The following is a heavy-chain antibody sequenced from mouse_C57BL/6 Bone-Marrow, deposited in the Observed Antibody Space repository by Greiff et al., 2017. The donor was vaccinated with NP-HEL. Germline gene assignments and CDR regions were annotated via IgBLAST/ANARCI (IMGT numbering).Heavy chain of an antibody. CDR3: TTGWFAY. CDR2: IDPENGDT. J-gene: IGHJ3*01. Sequence: EVQLQQSGAELVRPGASVTLSCTASGFNIKDDYMHWVKQRPEHGLEWIGWIDPENGDTEYASKFQGKATITADTSSNTAYLQLSSLTSEDTAVYYCTTGWFAYWGQGTLVTVSA. CDR1: GFNIKDDY. V-gene: IGHV14-4*01.